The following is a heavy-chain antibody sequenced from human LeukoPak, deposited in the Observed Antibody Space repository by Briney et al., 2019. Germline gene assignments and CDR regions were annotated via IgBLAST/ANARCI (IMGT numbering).Heavy chain of an antibody. CDR1: GFTFSSYA. CDR2: ISGSGGST. J-gene: IGHJ4*02. Sequence: GGSLRLSCAASGFTFSSYAMSWVRQAPGKGLEWVSAISGSGGSTYYADSVKGRFTISRDNSKNTLYLQMNSLGAEDTAVYYCAKDSASMTTVPDYWGQGTLVTVSS. V-gene: IGHV3-23*01. CDR3: AKDSASMTTVPDY. D-gene: IGHD4-11*01.